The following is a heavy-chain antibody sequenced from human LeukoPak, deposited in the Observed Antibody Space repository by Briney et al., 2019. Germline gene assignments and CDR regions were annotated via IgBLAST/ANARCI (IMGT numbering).Heavy chain of an antibody. J-gene: IGHJ5*02. V-gene: IGHV4-4*07. CDR1: GGSLHSY. D-gene: IGHD3-10*01. CDR3: ARDSGTTGEVKFDP. Sequence: PSETLSLTCTVSGGSLHSYWSWIRQPAGKGLEWIGRISGSGTITYNPALQSRLTISIDTSKNQFSLKLMSVTAADTAVYYCARDSGTTGEVKFDPWGQGTLVTVSS. CDR2: ISGSGTI.